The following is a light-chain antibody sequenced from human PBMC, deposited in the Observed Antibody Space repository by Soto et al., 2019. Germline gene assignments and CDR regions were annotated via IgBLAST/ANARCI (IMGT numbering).Light chain of an antibody. CDR2: EGS. V-gene: IGLV2-23*01. Sequence: QSALTQPASVSGSPGQSITISCTGTSSDVGSYNLVSWYQQHPGKAPILMIYEGSKRPSGVSNRFSGSKSGNTASLTISGLQAEDEADYYCCSYAGSPRVFGGGTKLTVL. CDR1: SSDVGSYNL. J-gene: IGLJ2*01. CDR3: CSYAGSPRV.